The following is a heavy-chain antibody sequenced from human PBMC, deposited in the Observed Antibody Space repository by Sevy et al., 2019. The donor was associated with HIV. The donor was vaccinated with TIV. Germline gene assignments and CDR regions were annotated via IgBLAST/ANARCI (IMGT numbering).Heavy chain of an antibody. Sequence: ASVKVSCKASGYTVTSYGISWVRQAPGQGLEWMGWTSAYNGNTNYAQKLQGRVTMTTDTSTSTAYMELRSLRSDDTAVYYCARALNDDYDSSGYLWYFDYWGQGTLVTVSS. J-gene: IGHJ4*02. CDR1: GYTVTSYG. CDR3: ARALNDDYDSSGYLWYFDY. CDR2: TSAYNGNT. D-gene: IGHD3-22*01. V-gene: IGHV1-18*01.